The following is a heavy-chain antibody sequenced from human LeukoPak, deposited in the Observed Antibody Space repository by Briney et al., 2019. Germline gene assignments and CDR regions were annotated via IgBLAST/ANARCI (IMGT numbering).Heavy chain of an antibody. CDR2: INHSGST. Sequence: SETLSLTCAVYGGSFSGYYWSWIRQPPGKGLEWIGEINHSGSTNYNPSLKSRVTISVDTSKNQFSLKLSSVTAADTAVYYCARVHPRYYDFWSGYYRPAYYFDYWGQGTLVTVSS. CDR1: GGSFSGYY. J-gene: IGHJ4*02. V-gene: IGHV4-34*01. CDR3: ARVHPRYYDFWSGYYRPAYYFDY. D-gene: IGHD3-3*01.